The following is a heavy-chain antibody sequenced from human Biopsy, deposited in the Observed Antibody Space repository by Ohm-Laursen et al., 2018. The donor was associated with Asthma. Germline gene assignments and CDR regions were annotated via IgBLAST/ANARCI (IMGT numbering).Heavy chain of an antibody. CDR1: SGSGGYMRSGNYY. Sequence: TLSLTCSLSSGSGGYMRSGNYYWGWIRQPPGKGLEWIGSIYYSGTTYYNPSLESRVTVSANTSKNQFYLKLTSETAADTAVYYCVRGSSSWHHGPFHYYYGLDVWGQGTTATVSS. D-gene: IGHD6-13*01. V-gene: IGHV4-39*01. CDR3: VRGSSSWHHGPFHYYYGLDV. J-gene: IGHJ6*02. CDR2: IYYSGTT.